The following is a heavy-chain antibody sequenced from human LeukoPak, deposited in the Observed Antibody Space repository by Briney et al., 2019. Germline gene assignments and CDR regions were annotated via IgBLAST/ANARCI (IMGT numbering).Heavy chain of an antibody. Sequence: HGESLKISCKGSGYSFTSYWIGWVRQMPGKGLEWMGIIYPGDSDTRYSPSFQGQVTISADKSISTAYLQWSSLKASDSAMYYCATNTMFRGIHASDIWGQGTMVTVSS. D-gene: IGHD3-10*01. CDR1: GYSFTSYW. CDR3: ATNTMFRGIHASDI. J-gene: IGHJ3*02. CDR2: IYPGDSDT. V-gene: IGHV5-51*01.